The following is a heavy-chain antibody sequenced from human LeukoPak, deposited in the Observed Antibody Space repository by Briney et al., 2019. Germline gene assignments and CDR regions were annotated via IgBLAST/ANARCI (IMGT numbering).Heavy chain of an antibody. J-gene: IGHJ5*02. Sequence: RASVKVSCKASGYPFTDYGIGWVRQAPGQGPEWMGWISAYNGNTNYAQKIQGRVTMTTDPSASTVYMELKSLRSDDTAVYYCARRFKQDVLGTTMGWFDPWGQGTLITVSS. CDR2: ISAYNGNT. CDR1: GYPFTDYG. D-gene: IGHD1-26*01. V-gene: IGHV1-18*01. CDR3: ARRFKQDVLGTTMGWFDP.